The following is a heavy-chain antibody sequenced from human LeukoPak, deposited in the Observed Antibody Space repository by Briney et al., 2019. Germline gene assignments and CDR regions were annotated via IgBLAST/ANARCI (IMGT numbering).Heavy chain of an antibody. CDR1: GFTFDDYA. CDR2: ISWKSDSV. J-gene: IGHJ3*02. Sequence: GGSLRLSCVASGFTFDDYAMHWVRQAPGKGLEWVSGISWKSDSVDYADSVKGRFTISRDNAKNSLYLQMNSLRAEDTALYYCAKRRDAFDIWGQGTMVTVSS. CDR3: AKRRDAFDI. V-gene: IGHV3-9*01.